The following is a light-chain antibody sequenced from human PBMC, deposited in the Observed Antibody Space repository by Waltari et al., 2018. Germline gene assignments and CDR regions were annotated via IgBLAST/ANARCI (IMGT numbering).Light chain of an antibody. CDR2: DVS. V-gene: IGLV2-8*01. J-gene: IGLJ1*01. CDR3: SSYAGSNNV. Sequence: VSWYQQHPGKAPKLMIYDVSKRPSGVPDRFSGSKSGNTASLTVSGLQAGDEADYYRSSYAGSNNVFGTGTKVTVL.